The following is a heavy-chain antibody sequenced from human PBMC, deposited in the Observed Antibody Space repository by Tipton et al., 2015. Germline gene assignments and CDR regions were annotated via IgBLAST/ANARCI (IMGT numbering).Heavy chain of an antibody. Sequence: SLRLSCAASGFIFSTYEMHWVRQAPGKGLEWISYLSALGDTIYYADSVRGRFTISRDDAKNSLYLQLNSLRVEDTAVYYCATMRNRIFDYGGQGSLVTVSS. D-gene: IGHD1-14*01. V-gene: IGHV3-48*03. CDR3: ATMRNRIFDY. CDR2: LSALGDTI. J-gene: IGHJ4*02. CDR1: GFIFSTYE.